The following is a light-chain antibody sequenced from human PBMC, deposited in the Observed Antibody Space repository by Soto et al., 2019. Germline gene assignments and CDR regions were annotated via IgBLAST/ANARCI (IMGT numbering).Light chain of an antibody. J-gene: IGLJ1*01. CDR3: NSYVAGSNV. V-gene: IGLV1-47*01. CDR1: TSNIGSNY. Sequence: QLVLTQPPSASGTPGQGVTISCSGSTSNIGSNYVYWYQQLPGTAPKLLIYRNNQRPSGVPDRFSGSKSGTSASLAISGLRSDDEADYYCNSYVAGSNVFGTGTKLTVL. CDR2: RNN.